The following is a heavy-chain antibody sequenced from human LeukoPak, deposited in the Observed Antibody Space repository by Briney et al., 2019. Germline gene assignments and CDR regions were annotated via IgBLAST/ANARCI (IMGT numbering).Heavy chain of an antibody. J-gene: IGHJ4*02. Sequence: ASVKVSCKASGYTFTSYGISWVRQAPGQGLEWMGWISAYNGNTNYAQKLQGRVTMTTDTSTSTAYMELRSLRSDDTAVYYCASAFYGSGSYRPKSFDYWGQGTLVTVSS. CDR1: GYTFTSYG. CDR2: ISAYNGNT. D-gene: IGHD3-10*01. V-gene: IGHV1-18*01. CDR3: ASAFYGSGSYRPKSFDY.